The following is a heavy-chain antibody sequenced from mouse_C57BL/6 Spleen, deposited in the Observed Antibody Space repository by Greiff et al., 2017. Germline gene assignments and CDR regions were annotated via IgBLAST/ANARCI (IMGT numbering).Heavy chain of an antibody. D-gene: IGHD1-1*01. V-gene: IGHV1-39*01. CDR2: INPNYGTT. Sequence: EVQLQQSGPELVKPGASVKISCKASGYSFTDYNMNWVKQSNGKSLEWIGVINPNYGTTSYNQKFKGKATLTVDQSSSTASLQLNSLTSEDAAVYYCSTTVVAPFDYWGQGTTLTVSS. CDR1: GYSFTDYN. J-gene: IGHJ2*01. CDR3: STTVVAPFDY.